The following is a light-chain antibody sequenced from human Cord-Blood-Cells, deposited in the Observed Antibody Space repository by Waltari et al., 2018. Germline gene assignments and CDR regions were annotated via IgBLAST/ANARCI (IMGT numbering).Light chain of an antibody. J-gene: IGKJ2*01. V-gene: IGKV1-39*01. CDR2: AAS. CDR1: QSISSY. CDR3: QQSYSTPPYT. Sequence: DIQMTQSPSSLSASVGDRVTITCRASQSISSYLNWYQQKPGKAPKLLSYAASSLQSGVPSMFSSSGSGTDFTLTISSLQPEEFATYYCQQSYSTPPYTFGQGTKLEIK.